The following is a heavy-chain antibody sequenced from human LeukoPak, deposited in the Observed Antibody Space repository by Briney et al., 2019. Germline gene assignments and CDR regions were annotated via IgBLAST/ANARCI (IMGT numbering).Heavy chain of an antibody. D-gene: IGHD1-26*01. CDR1: GYTVTAYD. CDR2: INPNTGDT. V-gene: IGHV1-2*02. CDR3: ARGPSSGSYDY. Sequence: ASVKVSCKASGYTVTAYDLHWLRQSPGQGLEWQGGINPNTGDTNYAQKFQGRVTLTRDTSISTVYMELSRVGSDDTAVYYCARGPSSGSYDYWGQGTLVTVSS. J-gene: IGHJ4*02.